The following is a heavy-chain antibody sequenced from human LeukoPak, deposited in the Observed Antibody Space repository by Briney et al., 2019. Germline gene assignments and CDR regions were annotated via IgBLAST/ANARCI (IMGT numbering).Heavy chain of an antibody. D-gene: IGHD1-26*01. V-gene: IGHV1-18*01. J-gene: IGHJ4*02. Sequence: ASVKVSCKASDYPFTSYGISWVRQAPGHGLEWMVWISAYNGNTNYAQKVQGRVTMTTDTSTSTAYMELRSLRADDTAVYFCARSRVESGSYYYYFDFWGQGTLVTVSS. CDR2: ISAYNGNT. CDR3: ARSRVESGSYYYYFDF. CDR1: DYPFTSYG.